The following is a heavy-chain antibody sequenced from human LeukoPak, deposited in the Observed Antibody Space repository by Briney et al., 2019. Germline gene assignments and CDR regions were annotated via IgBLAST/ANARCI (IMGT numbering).Heavy chain of an antibody. V-gene: IGHV3-53*01. CDR2: IYSGGST. Sequence: PGGSLRLSCAASGFTVSSNYMSWVRQAPGKGLECVSVIYSGGSTYYVDSVKGRFTISRDNSKNTLYLQMNSLRAEDTAVYYCARDRSGWYKTPFDYWGQGTLVTVSS. CDR3: ARDRSGWYKTPFDY. D-gene: IGHD6-19*01. CDR1: GFTVSSNY. J-gene: IGHJ4*02.